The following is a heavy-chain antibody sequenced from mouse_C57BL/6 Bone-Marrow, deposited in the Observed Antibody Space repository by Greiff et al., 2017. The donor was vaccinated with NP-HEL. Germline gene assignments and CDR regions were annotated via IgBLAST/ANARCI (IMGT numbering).Heavy chain of an antibody. CDR1: GYTFTSYW. Sequence: QVQLQQPGAELVRPGSSVKLSCKASGYTFTSYWMDWVKQRPGQGLEWIGNIYPSDSATHYYQTFKDKATLTVAKSSSTAYMQLSSLTSEDSAVYYWALGAFDYWGQGTTLTVSS. D-gene: IGHD3-1*01. V-gene: IGHV1-61*01. CDR2: IYPSDSAT. J-gene: IGHJ2*01. CDR3: ALGAFDY.